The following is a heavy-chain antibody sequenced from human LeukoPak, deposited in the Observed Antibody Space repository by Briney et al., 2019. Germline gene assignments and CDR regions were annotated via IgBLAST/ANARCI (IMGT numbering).Heavy chain of an antibody. CDR2: ISSSSSYI. V-gene: IGHV3-21*01. Sequence: PGRSLRLSCAASGFTFSSYGMHWVRQAPGKGLEWVSSISSSSSYIYYADSVKGRFTISRDNAKNSLYLQMNNLRAEDTAVYYCARDRDGYNPRAEYFQHWGQGTLVTVSS. CDR3: ARDRDGYNPRAEYFQH. J-gene: IGHJ1*01. CDR1: GFTFSSYG. D-gene: IGHD5-24*01.